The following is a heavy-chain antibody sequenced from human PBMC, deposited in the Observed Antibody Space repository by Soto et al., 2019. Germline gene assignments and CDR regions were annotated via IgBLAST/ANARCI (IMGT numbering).Heavy chain of an antibody. D-gene: IGHD6-13*01. V-gene: IGHV3-23*01. CDR1: EFTFSYYS. Sequence: AGGSLRPYGARSEFTFSYYSMTWVRQVPGKGLEWVSSISDNGGTTYYADSVKGQFTISRDNSKNTLYLQMNSLRAEDTAVYYWAKDPQQLIVYFDYWGQATQATAAS. CDR2: ISDNGGTT. CDR3: AKDPQQLIVYFDY. J-gene: IGHJ4*02.